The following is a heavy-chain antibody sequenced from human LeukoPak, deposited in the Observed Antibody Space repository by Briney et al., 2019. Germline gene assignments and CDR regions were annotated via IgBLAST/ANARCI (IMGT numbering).Heavy chain of an antibody. Sequence: ASVKVSCKASGYTFTSYDINWVRQATGQGLEWMGWMNPNSGNTGYAQEFQGRVTMTRNTSISTAYMELSSLRSEDTAVYYCARGARYCSSTSCPADYYYGMDVWGQGTTVTVSS. V-gene: IGHV1-8*01. CDR2: MNPNSGNT. CDR3: ARGARYCSSTSCPADYYYGMDV. D-gene: IGHD2-2*01. J-gene: IGHJ6*02. CDR1: GYTFTSYD.